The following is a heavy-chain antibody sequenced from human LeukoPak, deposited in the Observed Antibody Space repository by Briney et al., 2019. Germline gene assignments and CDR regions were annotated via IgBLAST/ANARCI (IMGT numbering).Heavy chain of an antibody. D-gene: IGHD2-2*01. V-gene: IGHV7-4-1*02. Sequence: ASVKVSCTASGYTFTSYAMNWVRQAPGQGLEWMGWINTNTGNPTYAQGFTGRFVFSLDTSVSTAYLQISSLKAEDTAVYYCARTSPVIVPAAIEGFDPWGQGTLVTVSS. CDR2: INTNTGNP. CDR3: ARTSPVIVPAAIEGFDP. CDR1: GYTFTSYA. J-gene: IGHJ5*02.